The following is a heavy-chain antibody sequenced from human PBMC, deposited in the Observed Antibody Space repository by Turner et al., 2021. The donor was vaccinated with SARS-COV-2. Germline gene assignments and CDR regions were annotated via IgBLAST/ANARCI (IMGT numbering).Heavy chain of an antibody. D-gene: IGHD2-15*01. CDR1: GFTFSNYG. J-gene: IGHJ4*02. V-gene: IGHV3-30*18. Sequence: QVQLVESGGGVVQPGRSLRRSCSASGFTFSNYGVHLVRQAPGKGLEWVAVISYDGSNKYYADSVKGRFTISRDNSKNTLYLQMNSLRAEDTAVYYCAKSGGMYCSGGNCYSSYFDYWGQGTLVTVSS. CDR3: AKSGGMYCSGGNCYSSYFDY. CDR2: ISYDGSNK.